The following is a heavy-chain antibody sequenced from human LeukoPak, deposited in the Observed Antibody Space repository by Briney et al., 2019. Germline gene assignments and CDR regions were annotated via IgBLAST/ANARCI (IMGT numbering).Heavy chain of an antibody. CDR3: AKVLGVSFAPWDY. Sequence: PGGSLRLSCAASGFTFSSFAMHWVRQAPGKGLEWVAVISYDGSNTYYADSVKGRFTISRGNSKNTLYLQMNSLRAEDTAVYYCAKVLGVSFAPWDYWGQGTLVTVSP. CDR1: GFTFSSFA. V-gene: IGHV3-30*04. D-gene: IGHD3-16*01. J-gene: IGHJ4*02. CDR2: ISYDGSNT.